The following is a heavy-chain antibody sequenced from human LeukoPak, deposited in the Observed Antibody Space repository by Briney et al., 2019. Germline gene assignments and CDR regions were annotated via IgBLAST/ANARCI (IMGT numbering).Heavy chain of an antibody. Sequence: GGSLRLSCAASGFTLSSYAMSWVRQAPGKGLEWVSAISVSGNTYHADSVKGRFTVSRDNSKNTLSLQMNSLRAEDTALYYCAKGDLPLLYGGAFDSWGQGILVTVSS. J-gene: IGHJ4*02. CDR3: AKGDLPLLYGGAFDS. V-gene: IGHV3-23*01. D-gene: IGHD2-2*02. CDR2: ISVSGNT. CDR1: GFTLSSYA.